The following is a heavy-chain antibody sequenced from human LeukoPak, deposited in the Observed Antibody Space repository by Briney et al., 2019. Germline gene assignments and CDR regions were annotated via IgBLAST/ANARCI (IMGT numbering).Heavy chain of an antibody. D-gene: IGHD4-17*01. J-gene: IGHJ6*03. CDR1: GFTFSYYY. Sequence: PGGSLRLSCDASGFTFSYYYMSWIRQAPGKGLEWVSYISSSGSTIFYADSVQGRFTSSRDNAKNSLYLQMNSLRAEDTAVYYCARDYRDYGNSYYYCMDVWGKGTTVTVSS. CDR2: ISSSGSTI. V-gene: IGHV3-11*04. CDR3: ARDYRDYGNSYYYCMDV.